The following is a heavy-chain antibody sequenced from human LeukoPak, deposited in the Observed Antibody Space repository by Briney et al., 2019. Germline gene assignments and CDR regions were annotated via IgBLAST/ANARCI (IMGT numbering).Heavy chain of an antibody. CDR3: AISGSYPGHMYYFDY. CDR1: GGTFSSYA. V-gene: IGHV1-69*05. Sequence: SVKVSCKASGGTFSSYAISWVRQASGQGLEWMGGIIPIFGTANYAQKFQGRVTITTDESTSTAYMELSSLRSEDTAVYYCAISGSYPGHMYYFDYWGQGTLVTVSS. D-gene: IGHD1-26*01. J-gene: IGHJ4*02. CDR2: IIPIFGTA.